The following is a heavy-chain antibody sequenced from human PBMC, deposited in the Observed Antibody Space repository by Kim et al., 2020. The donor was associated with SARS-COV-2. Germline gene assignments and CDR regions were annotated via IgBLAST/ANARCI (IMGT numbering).Heavy chain of an antibody. V-gene: IGHV4-39*01. J-gene: IGHJ5*02. CDR2: IYYSGST. CDR3: ARTGITFGGVIAPNWFDP. Sequence: SETLSLTCTVSGGSISSSSYFWGWIRQPPGKGLEWIGSIYYSGSTYDNPSLKSRVTISVDTSKNQFSLKLSSVTAADTAVYYCARTGITFGGVIAPNWFDPWGQGTLVTVSS. D-gene: IGHD3-16*02. CDR1: GGSISSSSYF.